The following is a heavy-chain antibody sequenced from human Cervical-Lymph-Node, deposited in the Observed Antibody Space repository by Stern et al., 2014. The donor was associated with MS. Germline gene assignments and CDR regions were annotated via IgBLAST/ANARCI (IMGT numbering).Heavy chain of an antibody. D-gene: IGHD1-1*01. CDR3: ARQTGNSDWFDP. CDR1: GGSIRSHS. V-gene: IGHV4-59*11. CDR2: VYYGGSA. J-gene: IGHJ5*02. Sequence: QLQLQESGPGLVKPSETLSLSCSVSGGSIRSHSWNWIRQPPGKGLEWIGSVYYGGSANHKSSLKSRVTISLDTSRNQLLLNLTSVTAADTAVYYCARQTGNSDWFDPWGRGTPVTVSS.